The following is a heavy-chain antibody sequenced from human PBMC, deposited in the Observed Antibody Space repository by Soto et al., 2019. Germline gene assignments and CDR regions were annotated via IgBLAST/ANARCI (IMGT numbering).Heavy chain of an antibody. Sequence: SVKVSCKASGGTFSSYAISWVRQAPGQGLEWMGGIIPIFGTADYAQKFQGRVTITADESTSTAYMELSSLRSEDTAVYYCARDDYPGSFYYGMDVWGQGTTVTVSS. D-gene: IGHD4-17*01. CDR1: GGTFSSYA. CDR3: ARDDYPGSFYYGMDV. J-gene: IGHJ6*02. V-gene: IGHV1-69*13. CDR2: IIPIFGTA.